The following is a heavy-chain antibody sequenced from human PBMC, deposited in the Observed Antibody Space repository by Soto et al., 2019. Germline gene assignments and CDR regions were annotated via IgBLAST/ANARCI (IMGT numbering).Heavy chain of an antibody. CDR2: IYYSGST. V-gene: IGHV4-39*01. J-gene: IGHJ4*02. CDR3: ARHTPAISISDH. CDR1: GGSISSSSYY. Sequence: QLQLQESGPGLVKPSETLSLTCTVSGGSISSSSYYWGWIRQPPGKGLEWIGSIYYSGSTYYNPSLKSQVTISVDASTNQFSLKLSSVTAADTAVYYCARHTPAISISDHWGQGTLVTVSS. D-gene: IGHD2-15*01.